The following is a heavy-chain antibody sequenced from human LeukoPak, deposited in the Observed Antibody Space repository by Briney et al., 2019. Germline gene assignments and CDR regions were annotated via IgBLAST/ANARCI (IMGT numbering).Heavy chain of an antibody. CDR2: ISAHNGNT. J-gene: IGHJ4*02. CDR3: ARDGGRNSGYDLSYEVAAPDY. CDR1: RYIFTSYA. V-gene: IGHV1-18*01. Sequence: GASVMVSCKASRYIFTSYAISWVRQAPGQGLEWMGWISAHNGNTNYAQNLQGRVTMTTDTSTSTAYMELRSLRSDDTAVYYCARDGGRNSGYDLSYEVAAPDYWGQGTLVTVSS. D-gene: IGHD5-12*01.